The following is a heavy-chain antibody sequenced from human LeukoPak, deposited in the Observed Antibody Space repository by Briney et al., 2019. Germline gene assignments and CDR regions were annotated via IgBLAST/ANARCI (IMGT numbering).Heavy chain of an antibody. CDR1: GFTFFHYA. V-gene: IGHV3-21*01. J-gene: IGHJ3*01. CDR3: ARDRNDYGDPDAFDF. CDR2: ISSVSTYQ. D-gene: IGHD4-17*01. Sequence: GGPLRLSCTASGFTFFHYAMNWVRQAPGKGLEWVASISSVSTYQHYADSVKGRFIISRDNAKDSLFLHMSSLSVEDTAVYYCARDRNDYGDPDAFDFWGQGTVVTVSS.